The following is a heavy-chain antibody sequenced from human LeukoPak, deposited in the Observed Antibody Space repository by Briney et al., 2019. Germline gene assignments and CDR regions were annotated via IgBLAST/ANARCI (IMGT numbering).Heavy chain of an antibody. J-gene: IGHJ5*02. CDR3: VTDRIGSGSYYKVNWFDP. D-gene: IGHD3-10*01. CDR2: ISAYNGNT. CDR1: GYTFTSYG. Sequence: GASVKVSCKASGYTFTSYGISWVRQAPGQGLEWMGWISAYNGNTNYAQKLQCRVTMTTDTSTSTDYMELRSLRSDDTAVYYCVTDRIGSGSYYKVNWFDPWGQGTLVTVSS. V-gene: IGHV1-18*01.